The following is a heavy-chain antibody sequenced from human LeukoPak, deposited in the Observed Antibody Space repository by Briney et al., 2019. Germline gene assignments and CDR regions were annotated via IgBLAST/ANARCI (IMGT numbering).Heavy chain of an antibody. CDR1: GFTFSSYS. Sequence: GGSLRLSCAASGFTFSSYSMNWVRQAPGKGLEWVSSISSSSSYIYYADSVKGRFTISRDNAKNSLYLQMNSLRAEDTAVYYCASDAPLCGGDCYPYWYFDLWGRGTLVTVSS. V-gene: IGHV3-21*01. J-gene: IGHJ2*01. CDR2: ISSSSSYI. CDR3: ASDAPLCGGDCYPYWYFDL. D-gene: IGHD2-21*02.